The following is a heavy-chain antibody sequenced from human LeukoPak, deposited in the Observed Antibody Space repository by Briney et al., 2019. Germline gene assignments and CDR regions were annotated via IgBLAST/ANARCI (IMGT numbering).Heavy chain of an antibody. D-gene: IGHD2-15*01. V-gene: IGHV1-69*04. Sequence: GASVKVSCKASGGTFSSYAISWVRQAPGQGLEWMGRIIPILGIANYAQKFQGRVTITADKSTSTAYVELSSLRSEDTAVYYCARDSKLIFCSGGSCQPSNFDYWGQGTLVTVSS. J-gene: IGHJ4*02. CDR2: IIPILGIA. CDR3: ARDSKLIFCSGGSCQPSNFDY. CDR1: GGTFSSYA.